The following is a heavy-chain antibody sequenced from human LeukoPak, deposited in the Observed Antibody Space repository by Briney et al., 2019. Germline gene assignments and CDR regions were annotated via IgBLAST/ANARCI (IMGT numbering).Heavy chain of an antibody. D-gene: IGHD6-19*01. CDR2: IWFDGSNK. V-gene: IGHV3-33*01. Sequence: GRSLRLSCAASGFSFSSNGMHWVRQAPGKGLEWVALIWFDGSNKYYADSVKGRFTISRDNSKNTLYLQMNSLRAEDTAVYYCARAAVATSCKDWGQGTLVTVSS. CDR1: GFSFSSNG. CDR3: ARAAVATSCKD. J-gene: IGHJ4*02.